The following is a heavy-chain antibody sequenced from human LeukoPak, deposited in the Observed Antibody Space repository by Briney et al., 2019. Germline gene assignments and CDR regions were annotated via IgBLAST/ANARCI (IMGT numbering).Heavy chain of an antibody. D-gene: IGHD3-10*01. CDR1: GFTFRSYG. CDR2: IWYDGSNK. V-gene: IGHV3-33*01. Sequence: GRSLRPSCAASGFTFRSYGMQWVRQAPGKGLEWVAIIWYDGSNKYYSDSVKGRFTISRDNSKNTLYLQMNSLRAEDTAVYYCARVAGHDIRGLITYYFDDWGQGTLVTVSS. J-gene: IGHJ4*02. CDR3: ARVAGHDIRGLITYYFDD.